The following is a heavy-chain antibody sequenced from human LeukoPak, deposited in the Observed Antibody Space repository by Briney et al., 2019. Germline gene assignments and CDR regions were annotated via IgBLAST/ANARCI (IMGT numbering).Heavy chain of an antibody. CDR2: ISSSGSTI. J-gene: IGHJ5*02. V-gene: IGHV3-11*01. CDR3: ARVLGFLEWLSGSAWFDP. CDR1: GFTFSDYY. Sequence: GGSLRLSCAASGFTFSDYYMSWIRQAPGKGLEWVSYISSSGSTIYYADSVKGRLTISRDNAKNSLYLQMNSLRAEDTAVYYCARVLGFLEWLSGSAWFDPWGQGTLVTVSS. D-gene: IGHD3-3*01.